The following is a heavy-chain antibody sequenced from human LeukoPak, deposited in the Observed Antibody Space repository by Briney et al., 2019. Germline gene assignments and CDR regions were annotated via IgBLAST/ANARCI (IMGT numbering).Heavy chain of an antibody. CDR3: ARGGDGYKDY. J-gene: IGHJ4*02. CDR2: FDPENVET. V-gene: IGHV1-24*01. D-gene: IGHD5-24*01. CDR1: GYSLTELS. Sequence: ASVKVSCKVSGYSLTELSIHWVRQAPGKGLEWMGGFDPENVETIYAEKFQGRVTMTEDTSTDTAYMELSSLRSEDTAVYYCARGGDGYKDYWGQGTLVTVSS.